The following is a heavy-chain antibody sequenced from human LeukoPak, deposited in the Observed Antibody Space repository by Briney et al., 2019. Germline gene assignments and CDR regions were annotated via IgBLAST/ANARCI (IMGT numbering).Heavy chain of an antibody. Sequence: GGSLRLSCAASGFSFSSYSLNWVRQAPGKGLEWVSSISESGGNTKYADSVKGRFTISRDNSKITLYLQMNSLRAEDTAVYYCAKNPDYDILTGTSFDYWGQGALVTVSS. CDR3: AKNPDYDILTGTSFDY. J-gene: IGHJ4*02. CDR2: ISESGGNT. D-gene: IGHD3-9*01. V-gene: IGHV3-23*01. CDR1: GFSFSSYS.